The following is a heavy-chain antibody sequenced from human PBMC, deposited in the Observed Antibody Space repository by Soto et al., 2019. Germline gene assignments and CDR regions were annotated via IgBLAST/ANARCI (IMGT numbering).Heavy chain of an antibody. Sequence: QVQLQESGPGLVKPSQTLSLTCTVSGGSISSGGYYWSWIRQHPGKGLEWIGYIYYSGSTYYNPSLKSRVTISVDTSKNQFSLKLSSVTAADTAVYYCALATVQAGYCTNGVCPTGWFDPWGQGTLVTVSS. J-gene: IGHJ5*02. CDR3: ALATVQAGYCTNGVCPTGWFDP. CDR1: GGSISSGGYY. CDR2: IYYSGST. D-gene: IGHD2-8*01. V-gene: IGHV4-31*03.